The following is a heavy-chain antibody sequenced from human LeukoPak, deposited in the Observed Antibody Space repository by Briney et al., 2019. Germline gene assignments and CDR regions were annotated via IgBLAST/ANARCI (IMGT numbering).Heavy chain of an antibody. D-gene: IGHD2-2*01. CDR2: ISAYNGNT. Sequence: ASVKVSCKASGYTFTSYGISWVRQAPGQGLEWMGWISAYNGNTNYAQKLQGRVTMTTDTSTSTAYMELRSLRSDDTAVYYGARDKRGYCSSTSCYHESFDYWGQGTLVTVSS. J-gene: IGHJ4*02. CDR1: GYTFTSYG. V-gene: IGHV1-18*01. CDR3: ARDKRGYCSSTSCYHESFDY.